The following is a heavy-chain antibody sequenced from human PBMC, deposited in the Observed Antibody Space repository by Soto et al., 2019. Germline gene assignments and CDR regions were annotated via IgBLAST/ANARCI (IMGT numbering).Heavy chain of an antibody. Sequence: GASVKVSCKASGYTFTGYYMHWVRQAPGQGLEWMGWINPNSGGTNYAQKFQGRVTMTRDTSISTAYMELSRLRSDDTAVYYCARGLRYYYGPGSDPLLDYWGQGTLVTVSS. D-gene: IGHD3-10*01. J-gene: IGHJ4*02. V-gene: IGHV1-2*02. CDR3: ARGLRYYYGPGSDPLLDY. CDR1: GYTFTGYY. CDR2: INPNSGGT.